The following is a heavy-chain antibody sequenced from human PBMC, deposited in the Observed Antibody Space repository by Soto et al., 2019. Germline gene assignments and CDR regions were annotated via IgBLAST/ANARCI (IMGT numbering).Heavy chain of an antibody. CDR1: GFTFSSYG. D-gene: IGHD3-22*01. CDR2: ISYDGSNK. J-gene: IGHJ4*02. CDR3: ARHSSGHSYFDY. V-gene: IGHV3-30*03. Sequence: GWSLRLSCAASGFTFSSYGMHWVRQAPGKGLEWVAFISYDGSNKYYADSVKGRFTISRDNSKNTLYLQMNSLRAEDTAVYYCARHSSGHSYFDYWGQGTLVIVSS.